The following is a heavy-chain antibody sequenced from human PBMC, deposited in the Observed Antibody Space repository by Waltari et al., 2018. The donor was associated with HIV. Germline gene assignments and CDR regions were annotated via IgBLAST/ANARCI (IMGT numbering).Heavy chain of an antibody. J-gene: IGHJ3*02. CDR3: TGHMVRLALYSFDI. CDR1: GFTFSNAW. V-gene: IGHV3-15*01. CDR2: IKSKTDGGTT. Sequence: EVQLVESGGGLVKPGGSLRLSCAASGFTFSNAWMSWVRQAPGKGLEWVGRIKSKTDGGTTDYAAPVKGRFTISRDDSKNTLYLQMNSLKTEDTAVYYCTGHMVRLALYSFDIWGQGTMVTVSS. D-gene: IGHD3-10*01.